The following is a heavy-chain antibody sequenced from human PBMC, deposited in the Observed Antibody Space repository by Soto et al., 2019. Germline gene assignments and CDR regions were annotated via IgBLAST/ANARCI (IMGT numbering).Heavy chain of an antibody. CDR1: GFTFSTYG. D-gene: IGHD4-4*01. Sequence: QVQLVESGGGVVQPGRSLRLSCAASGFTFSTYGMHWVRQAPGKGLEWVTLISYDGGNKYYADSVKGRFTNSRDNSKNTLYLQINSLRAEDTAVYYCAKGDYSGSPQGIDYWGQGTLVTVSS. CDR3: AKGDYSGSPQGIDY. CDR2: ISYDGGNK. J-gene: IGHJ4*02. V-gene: IGHV3-30*18.